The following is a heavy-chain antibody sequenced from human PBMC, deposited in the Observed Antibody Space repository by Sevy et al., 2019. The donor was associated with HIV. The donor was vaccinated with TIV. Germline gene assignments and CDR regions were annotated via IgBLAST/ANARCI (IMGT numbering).Heavy chain of an antibody. Sequence: GGSLRLSCAASGFTFSNYAMSWGRQAPGKGREWVSSVSIRGPNTDYADSLKGRFTISRDNSKNTTYLQMNSLRAEDTAVYYCAKEWTQLSDWYGELDYWGQGSLVTVSS. J-gene: IGHJ4*02. V-gene: IGHV3-23*01. CDR2: VSIRGPNT. D-gene: IGHD6-19*01. CDR3: AKEWTQLSDWYGELDY. CDR1: GFTFSNYA.